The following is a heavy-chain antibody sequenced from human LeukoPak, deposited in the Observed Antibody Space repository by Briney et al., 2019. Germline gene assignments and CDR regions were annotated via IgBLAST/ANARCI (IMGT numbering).Heavy chain of an antibody. D-gene: IGHD5-18*01. CDR2: IIPIFGTA. CDR1: GGTFSSYA. J-gene: IGHJ3*02. Sequence: ASVKVSCKASGGTFSSYAISWARQAPGQGLEWMGGIIPIFGTANYAQKFQGRVTITADESTSTAYMELSSLRSEDTAVYYCAIGYSYGDAFDIWGQGTMVTVSS. V-gene: IGHV1-69*13. CDR3: AIGYSYGDAFDI.